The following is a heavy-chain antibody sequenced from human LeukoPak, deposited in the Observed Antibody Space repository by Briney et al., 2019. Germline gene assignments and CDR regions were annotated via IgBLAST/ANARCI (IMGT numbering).Heavy chain of an antibody. Sequence: ALRLSCAASGFTFSSYGITWVRQAPGKGLEWVSTISATGGSTYYADSVKGRFTISRDNSKDTLYLQMNSLRAEDTAVYYCAKGGYSSGWRNYFDYWGQGTLVTVSS. CDR3: AKGGYSSGWRNYFDY. CDR1: GFTFSSYG. J-gene: IGHJ4*02. CDR2: ISATGGST. D-gene: IGHD6-19*01. V-gene: IGHV3-23*01.